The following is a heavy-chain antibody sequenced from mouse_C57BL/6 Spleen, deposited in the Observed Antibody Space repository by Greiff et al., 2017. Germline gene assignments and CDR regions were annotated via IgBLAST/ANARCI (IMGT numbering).Heavy chain of an antibody. CDR1: GYTFTDYE. D-gene: IGHD2-2*01. CDR3: TRGWLRGAMDY. J-gene: IGHJ4*01. CDR2: IDPETGGT. V-gene: IGHV1-15*01. Sequence: QVQLQQSGAELVRPGASVTLSCKASGYTFTDYEMHWVKQTPVHGLEWIGAIDPETGGTAYNQKFKGKAILTADKSSSTAYMELRSLTSEDSAVYYCTRGWLRGAMDYWGQGTSVTVSS.